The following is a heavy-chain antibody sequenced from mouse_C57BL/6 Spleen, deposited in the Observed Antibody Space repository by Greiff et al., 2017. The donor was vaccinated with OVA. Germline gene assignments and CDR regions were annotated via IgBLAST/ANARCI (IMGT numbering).Heavy chain of an antibody. Sequence: DVMLVESGEGLVKPGGSLKLSCAASGFTFSSYAMSWVRQTPEKRLEWVAYISSGGDYIYYADTVKGRFTISRDNARNTLYLQMSSLKSEDTAMYYCTRGGITTDSFAYWGQGTLVTVSA. D-gene: IGHD1-1*01. CDR3: TRGGITTDSFAY. J-gene: IGHJ3*01. V-gene: IGHV5-9-1*02. CDR1: GFTFSSYA. CDR2: ISSGGDYI.